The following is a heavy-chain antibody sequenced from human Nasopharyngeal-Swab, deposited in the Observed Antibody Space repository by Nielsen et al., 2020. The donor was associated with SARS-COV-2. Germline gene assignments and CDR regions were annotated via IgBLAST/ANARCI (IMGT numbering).Heavy chain of an antibody. J-gene: IGHJ6*02. Sequence: WIRQPPGKGLEWIGEISHSGTSKYNPALKSRVTISVDTSKNQVSLKLRSVTAADRGVYYCARGGPPGHYYHYYGLDVWDQGTTVTAP. D-gene: IGHD1-14*01. CDR3: ARGGPPGHYYHYYGLDV. CDR2: ISHSGTS. V-gene: IGHV4-34*01.